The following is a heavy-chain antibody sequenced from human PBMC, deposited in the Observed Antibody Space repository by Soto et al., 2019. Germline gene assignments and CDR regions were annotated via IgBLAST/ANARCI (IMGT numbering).Heavy chain of an antibody. D-gene: IGHD3-22*01. V-gene: IGHV3-30-3*01. CDR3: ARNYYDSSGYFHSFDY. J-gene: IGHJ4*02. Sequence: QVQLVESGGGVVQPGRSLRLSCAASGFTFSSYAMHWVRQAPGKGLEWVAVISYDGSNKYYADSVKGRFTISRDNSKNTLYLQMNSLRAEDTAVYYCARNYYDSSGYFHSFDYWGQGTLVTASS. CDR1: GFTFSSYA. CDR2: ISYDGSNK.